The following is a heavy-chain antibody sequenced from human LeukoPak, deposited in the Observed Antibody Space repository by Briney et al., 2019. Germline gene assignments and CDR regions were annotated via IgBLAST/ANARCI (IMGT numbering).Heavy chain of an antibody. V-gene: IGHV4-59*11. CDR3: ARVERAGCYYTGYFDY. D-gene: IGHD3-3*01. CDR1: GGSISSHY. J-gene: IGHJ4*02. Sequence: SETLSLTCTVSGGSISSHYWSWIRQPPGKGLEWIGYIYYSGSTNYNPSLKSRVTISVATSKNQFSLKLSSVTAADTAVYYCARVERAGCYYTGYFDYWGRGTLVTVSS. CDR2: IYYSGST.